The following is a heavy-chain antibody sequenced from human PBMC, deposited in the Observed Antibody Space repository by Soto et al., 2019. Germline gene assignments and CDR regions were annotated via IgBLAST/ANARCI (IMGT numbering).Heavy chain of an antibody. CDR1: GASIIPYY. CDR2: ILSSGNT. D-gene: IGHD3-10*01. CDR3: VREYYYGSASYRGMDV. Sequence: PSETLSLTCTVSGASIIPYYCTFIRHPPLKGLEWIVYILSSGNTNYNPSLKSRVTISVDTSKYQFSLKLSSVTAADTAVYYCVREYYYGSASYRGMDVWGQGTTVTVSS. V-gene: IGHV4-59*01. J-gene: IGHJ6*02.